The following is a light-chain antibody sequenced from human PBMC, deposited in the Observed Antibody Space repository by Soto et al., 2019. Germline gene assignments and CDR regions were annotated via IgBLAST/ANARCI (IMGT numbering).Light chain of an antibody. CDR1: QSIGYY. CDR3: QQSYSTPQNT. CDR2: AAS. J-gene: IGKJ2*01. V-gene: IGKV1-39*01. Sequence: DIQMTQSPSSLSASVGDRVTITCRASQSIGYYLNWYQQKPGTAPKLLIYAASSLQSGVPSRFSGSGSGTDFTLTISSLQPEDFATYYCQQSYSTPQNTCGQGTKLEIK.